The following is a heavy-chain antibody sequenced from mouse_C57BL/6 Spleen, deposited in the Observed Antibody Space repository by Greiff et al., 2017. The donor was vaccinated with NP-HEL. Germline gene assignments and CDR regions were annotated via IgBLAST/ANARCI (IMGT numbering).Heavy chain of an antibody. Sequence: EVKLMESGPGLVKPSQSLSLTCSVTGYSITSGYYWNWIRQFPGNKLEWMGYISYDGSNNYNPSLKNRISITRDTSKNQFFLKLNSVTTEDTATYYCARERNDYDLYYAMDYWGQGTSVTVSS. V-gene: IGHV3-6*01. CDR3: ARERNDYDLYYAMDY. CDR1: GYSITSGYY. D-gene: IGHD2-4*01. J-gene: IGHJ4*01. CDR2: ISYDGSN.